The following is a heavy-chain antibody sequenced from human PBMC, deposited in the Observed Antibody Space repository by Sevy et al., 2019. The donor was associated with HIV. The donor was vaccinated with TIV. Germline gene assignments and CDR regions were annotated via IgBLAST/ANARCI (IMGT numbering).Heavy chain of an antibody. J-gene: IGHJ6*02. D-gene: IGHD3-22*01. Sequence: SETLSLTCSVSGGSISGSFYWSWVRQPAGKGLEWIGSIYTSGSTNYNPSLKSRITMSVDTSKNQFSLRLKSVTAADTAVYYCARASYYYDTSGYLSALVDVWGQGTTVTVSS. CDR3: ARASYYYDTSGYLSALVDV. V-gene: IGHV4-4*07. CDR2: IYTSGST. CDR1: GGSISGSFY.